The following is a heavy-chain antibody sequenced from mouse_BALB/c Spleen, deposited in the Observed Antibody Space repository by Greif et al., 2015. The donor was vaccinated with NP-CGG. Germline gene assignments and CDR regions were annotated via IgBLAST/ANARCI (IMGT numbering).Heavy chain of an antibody. CDR1: GYTFTSYW. Sequence: VQLQQSGAELVKPGAPVELSCKASGYTFTSYWMNWVKQRPGRGLEWIGRIDPSDSETHYNQKFKDKATLTVDKSSSTAYIQLSSLTSEDSAVYYCASGGNYDYFDYWGQGTTLTVSS. CDR2: IDPSDSET. D-gene: IGHD2-1*01. J-gene: IGHJ2*01. CDR3: ASGGNYDYFDY. V-gene: IGHV1-69*02.